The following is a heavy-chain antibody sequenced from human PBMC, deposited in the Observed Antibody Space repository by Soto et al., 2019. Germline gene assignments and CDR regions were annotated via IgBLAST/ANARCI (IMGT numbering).Heavy chain of an antibody. CDR3: AHISYYDILTGEKGDSVDY. CDR1: GVSLSTRGVG. J-gene: IGHJ4*02. Sequence: QITLKESGPALVKPTQTLTLTFTFYGVSLSTRGVGVGWIRQPPGKALQWLALIYWDDDKGYSPSLKSRLTSTKDTSKSQVVLTITNMDPVDTATYYCAHISYYDILTGEKGDSVDYWGQGTLGTDSS. V-gene: IGHV2-5*02. D-gene: IGHD3-9*01. CDR2: IYWDDDK.